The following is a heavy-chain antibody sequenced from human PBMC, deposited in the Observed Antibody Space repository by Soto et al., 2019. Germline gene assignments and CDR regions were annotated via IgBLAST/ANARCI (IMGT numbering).Heavy chain of an antibody. CDR2: FNPTSGSA. CDR1: GYTFINYY. CDR3: ARDLAAGDY. V-gene: IGHV1-46*01. Sequence: QVQLVQSGAEVKKPGASVKLSCKASGYTFINYYIHWVRQAPGQGLEWMGIFNPTSGSANYAQKFQGRVTLTMDTSTRTVYMELSSLRFDDTAVYYCARDLAAGDYWGQGTLVTVSS. D-gene: IGHD6-13*01. J-gene: IGHJ4*02.